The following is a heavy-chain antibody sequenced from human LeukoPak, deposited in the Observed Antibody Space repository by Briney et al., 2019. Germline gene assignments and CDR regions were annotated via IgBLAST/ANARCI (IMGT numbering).Heavy chain of an antibody. V-gene: IGHV3-66*01. CDR1: GFTVSSNY. CDR3: ARVHDYDLDLGAFDI. J-gene: IGHJ3*02. Sequence: GGSLRLSCAASGFTVSSNYMSRVRQAPGKGLEWVSVIYSGGSTYYADSVKGRFTISRDNSKNTLYLQMNSLRAEDTAVYYCARVHDYDLDLGAFDIWGQGTMVTVSS. CDR2: IYSGGST. D-gene: IGHD3-22*01.